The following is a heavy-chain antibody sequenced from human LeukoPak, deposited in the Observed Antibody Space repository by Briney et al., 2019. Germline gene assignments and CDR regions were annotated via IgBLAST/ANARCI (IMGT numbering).Heavy chain of an antibody. CDR1: GYTFTSYG. J-gene: IGHJ6*03. CDR3: ATFTVTAHYYYYMDV. CDR2: ISAYNGNT. D-gene: IGHD4-11*01. Sequence: GASVKVSCKASGYTFTSYGITWVRQAPGQGLEWMGWISAYNGNTNFAQKLQGRVTMTTDTSTSTAYMELRSLRSDDTAVYYCATFTVTAHYYYYMDVWGKGTTVTVSS. V-gene: IGHV1-18*01.